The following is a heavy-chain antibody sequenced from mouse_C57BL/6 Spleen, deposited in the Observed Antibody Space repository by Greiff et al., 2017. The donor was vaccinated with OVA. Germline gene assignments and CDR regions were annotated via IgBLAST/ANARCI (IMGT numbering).Heavy chain of an antibody. D-gene: IGHD2-3*01. CDR1: GFTFSDYG. CDR3: ARSYDGYWYFDV. J-gene: IGHJ1*03. V-gene: IGHV5-15*04. Sequence: EVKLVESGGGLVQPGGSLKLSCAASGFTFSDYGMAWVRQAPRKGPEWVAFISNLAYSIYYADTVTGRFTISRENAKNTLYLEMSSLRSEDTAMYYCARSYDGYWYFDVWGTGTTVTVSS. CDR2: ISNLAYSI.